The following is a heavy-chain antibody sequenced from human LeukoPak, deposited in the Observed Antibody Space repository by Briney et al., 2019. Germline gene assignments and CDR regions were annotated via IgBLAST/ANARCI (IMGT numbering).Heavy chain of an antibody. Sequence: SETLSLTCTVSGYSISSGHYWGWIRQPPGRGLEWIGSIYHSGRTYYNPSLKSRVTISVDTSKSQFSLKVNSVTAADTAFYYCARGWDYGSSEPHDYWGQGTLVTVSS. D-gene: IGHD3-22*01. CDR1: GYSISSGHY. CDR3: ARGWDYGSSEPHDY. J-gene: IGHJ4*02. CDR2: IYHSGRT. V-gene: IGHV4-38-2*02.